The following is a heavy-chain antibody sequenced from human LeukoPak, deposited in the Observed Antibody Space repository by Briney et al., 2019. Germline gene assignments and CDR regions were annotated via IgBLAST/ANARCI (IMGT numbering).Heavy chain of an antibody. V-gene: IGHV1-2*02. CDR3: ARGTYYYDSSGYRGGWFDP. J-gene: IGHJ5*02. Sequence: ASVTVSRKASGYTFTGYYMHWVRQAPGQGLEWMGWINPNSGGTNYAQKFQGRVTMTRDTSISTAYMELSRLRSDDTAVYYCARGTYYYDSSGYRGGWFDPWGQGTLVTVSS. D-gene: IGHD3-22*01. CDR2: INPNSGGT. CDR1: GYTFTGYY.